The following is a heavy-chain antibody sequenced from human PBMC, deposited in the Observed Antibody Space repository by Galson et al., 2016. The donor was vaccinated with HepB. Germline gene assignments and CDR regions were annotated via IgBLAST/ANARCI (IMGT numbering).Heavy chain of an antibody. CDR3: ARPRASWGLGGQNYFDD. CDR1: GGSIRTSSYY. CDR2: IYYSGSP. V-gene: IGHV4-39*01. J-gene: IGHJ4*02. Sequence: TLSLTCTVSGGSIRTSSYYWGWIRQPPGKGLEWIGNIYYSGSPYYNPSFNSRVTISIDTSKNQFSLKLTSVTAADTAVYFCARPRASWGLGGQNYFDDWGQGTLVTVSS. D-gene: IGHD7-27*01.